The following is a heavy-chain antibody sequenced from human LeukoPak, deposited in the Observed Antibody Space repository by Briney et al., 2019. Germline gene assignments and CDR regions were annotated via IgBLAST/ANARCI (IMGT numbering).Heavy chain of an antibody. D-gene: IGHD1-1*01. CDR1: GFTFSSYA. J-gene: IGHJ4*02. V-gene: IGHV3-64D*06. CDR3: VKSERGPLNY. Sequence: GGSLRLSCSASGFTFSSYAMYWIRQAPGKGLEYVSVISSNGGSTDYADSVKGRFTISRDNSKNTLYLQMSSLRAEDTAVYYCVKSERGPLNYWGQGTLVTVSS. CDR2: ISSNGGST.